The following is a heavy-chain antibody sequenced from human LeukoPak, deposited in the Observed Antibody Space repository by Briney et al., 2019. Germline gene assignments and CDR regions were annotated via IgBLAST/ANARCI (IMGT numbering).Heavy chain of an antibody. V-gene: IGHV4-39*07. CDR3: ASQIAVAGTRQDY. J-gene: IGHJ4*02. D-gene: IGHD6-19*01. CDR1: GGSISSSSYY. Sequence: SETLSLTCTVSGGSISSSSYYWGWIRQPPGKGLEWIGSIYYSGSTYYNPSLKSRVTISVDTSKNQFSLKLSSVTAADTAVYYCASQIAVAGTRQDYWGQGTLVTVSS. CDR2: IYYSGST.